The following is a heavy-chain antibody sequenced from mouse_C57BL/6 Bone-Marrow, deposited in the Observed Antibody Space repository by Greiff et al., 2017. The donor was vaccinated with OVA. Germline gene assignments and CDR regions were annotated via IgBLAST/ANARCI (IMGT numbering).Heavy chain of an antibody. CDR1: GYTFTSYW. CDR3: ARELRLRWFAY. Sequence: QVHVKQPGAELVMPGASVKLSCKASGYTFTSYWMHWVKQRPGQGLEWIGEIDPSDSYTNYNQKFKGKSTLTVDKSSSTAYMQLSSLTSEDSAVYYCARELRLRWFAYWGQGTLVTVSA. V-gene: IGHV1-69*01. CDR2: IDPSDSYT. D-gene: IGHD3-2*02. J-gene: IGHJ3*01.